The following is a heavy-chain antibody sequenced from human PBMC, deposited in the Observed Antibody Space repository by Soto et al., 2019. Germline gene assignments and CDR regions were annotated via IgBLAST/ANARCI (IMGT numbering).Heavy chain of an antibody. Sequence: SETLSLTCTVSGGSVSSGSYYWSWIRQPPGKGLEWIGYIYYSGSNNYNPSLKSRVTISVDTSKNQFSLKLSSVTAADTDVYYCARVGDKWAGATRAYYFDYWGQGTLVTVSS. CDR1: GGSVSSGSYY. J-gene: IGHJ4*02. CDR3: ARVGDKWAGATRAYYFDY. V-gene: IGHV4-61*01. D-gene: IGHD1-26*01. CDR2: IYYSGSN.